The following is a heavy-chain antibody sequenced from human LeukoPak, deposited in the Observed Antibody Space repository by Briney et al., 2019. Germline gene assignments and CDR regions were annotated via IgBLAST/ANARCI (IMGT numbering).Heavy chain of an antibody. D-gene: IGHD2-15*01. CDR2: INPNTGGT. CDR1: GYTFTGYY. V-gene: IGHV1-2*02. J-gene: IGHJ3*02. Sequence: ASVKVSCKTSGYTFTGYYMHWVRQAPGHGLEWMGWINPNTGGTNYAQRFQGRVTMTRDTSISTAYMELSRLRSDDTAMYYCARERGYCSASTCQTSDAFDIWGRGTMVIVSS. CDR3: ARERGYCSASTCQTSDAFDI.